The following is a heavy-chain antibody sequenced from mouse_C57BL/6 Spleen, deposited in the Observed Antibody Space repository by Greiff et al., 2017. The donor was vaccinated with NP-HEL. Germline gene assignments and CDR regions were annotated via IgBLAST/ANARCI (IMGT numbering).Heavy chain of an antibody. CDR1: GFSFNTYA. Sequence: VQLVESGGGLVQPKGSLTLSCAASGFSFNTYAMNWVRQAPGQGLEWVARISSKRNNYATYYADSVKDRFTISRDYSESMLYLLRNNLKTEDAAMYYCVRLLYYAMEYWGQGTSVTGSS. CDR2: ISSKRNNYAT. CDR3: VRLLYYAMEY. J-gene: IGHJ4*01. V-gene: IGHV10-1*01.